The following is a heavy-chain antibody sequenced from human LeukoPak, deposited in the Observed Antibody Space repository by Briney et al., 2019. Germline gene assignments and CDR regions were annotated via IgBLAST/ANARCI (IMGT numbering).Heavy chain of an antibody. D-gene: IGHD2-2*01. CDR2: INPNSGVT. Sequence: ASVKVSCKASGYTFTGYSMHWVRQAPGQGLEWMGRINPNSGVTNYAQKFQGRVTMTRDTSISTAYMELSSLRSDDTAVYYCARVRVEGASCYDYWGQGTLVTVSS. CDR3: ARVRVEGASCYDY. J-gene: IGHJ4*02. V-gene: IGHV1-2*06. CDR1: GYTFTGYS.